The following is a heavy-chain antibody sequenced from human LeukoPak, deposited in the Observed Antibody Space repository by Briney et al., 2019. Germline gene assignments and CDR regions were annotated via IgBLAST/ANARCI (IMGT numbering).Heavy chain of an antibody. D-gene: IGHD3-16*01. J-gene: IGHJ1*01. CDR2: IYGNNDK. CDR1: GFSLSTSGVG. Sequence: SGPTLVKPTQTLTLTCTFSGFSLSTSGVGVGWNRQPPGKALEWLALIYGNNDKRYSPSLKSRLTITKDTSKNQVVLTMTNMDPVDTATYYCVHDIPGGEGFQHWGQGTLVTVSS. CDR3: VHDIPGGEGFQH. V-gene: IGHV2-5*01.